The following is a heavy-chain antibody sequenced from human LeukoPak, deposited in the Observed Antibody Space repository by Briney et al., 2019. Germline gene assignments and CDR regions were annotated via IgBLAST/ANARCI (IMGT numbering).Heavy chain of an antibody. CDR1: GGSFSGYY. CDR3: TRNPMGGSSGWYDSSDVGYFDL. D-gene: IGHD6-19*01. CDR2: INHSGST. V-gene: IGHV4-34*01. J-gene: IGHJ2*01. Sequence: SETLSLTCAVYGGSFSGYYWSWIRQPPGKGLEWIGEINHSGSTNYNPSLKSRVTISIDTSKNLFSLKLSSVTAADTAVYYCTRNPMGGSSGWYDSSDVGYFDLWGRGTLVTVSS.